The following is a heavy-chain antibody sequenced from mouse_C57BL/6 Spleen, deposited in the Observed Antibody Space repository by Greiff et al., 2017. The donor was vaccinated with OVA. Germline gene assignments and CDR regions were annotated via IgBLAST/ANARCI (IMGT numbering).Heavy chain of an antibody. V-gene: IGHV1-81*01. J-gene: IGHJ4*01. CDR1: GYTFTSYG. CDR3: ARSDYYGSSYDYYAMDY. CDR2: LYPRSGNT. Sequence: QVQLQQSGAELARPGASVKLSCKASGYTFTSYGISWVKQRTGQGLEWIGELYPRSGNTYYNEKFKGKATLTADKSSSTAYMELRSLTSEDSAVYFCARSDYYGSSYDYYAMDYWGQGTSVTVSS. D-gene: IGHD1-1*01.